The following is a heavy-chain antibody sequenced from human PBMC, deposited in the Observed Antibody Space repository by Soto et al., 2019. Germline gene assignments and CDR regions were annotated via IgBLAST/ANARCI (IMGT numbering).Heavy chain of an antibody. J-gene: IGHJ4*02. Sequence: ASVKVSCKASGYTFTSYYMHWARQAPGQGLEWMGIINPSGGSTSYAQKFQGRVTMTRDTSTSTVYMELSSLRSEDTAVYYCARDPPPAHYDILTGLDYWGQGTLVTVSS. V-gene: IGHV1-46*03. CDR1: GYTFTSYY. CDR3: ARDPPPAHYDILTGLDY. CDR2: INPSGGST. D-gene: IGHD3-9*01.